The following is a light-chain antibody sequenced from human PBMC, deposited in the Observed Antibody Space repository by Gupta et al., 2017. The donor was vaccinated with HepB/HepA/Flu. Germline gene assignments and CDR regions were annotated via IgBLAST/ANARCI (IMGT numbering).Light chain of an antibody. CDR2: GAS. J-gene: IGKJ1*01. CDR1: QSVSSN. V-gene: IGKV3-15*01. CDR3: QQYNNWPLWT. Sequence: EIVMTQSPATLSVSPGERATLSCRASQSVSSNLAWYQQKPGQAPRLLLYGASTRATGIPARLSSSGSWTEFTLTISSLQSEDFAVYYCQQYNNWPLWTFGQGTKVEIK.